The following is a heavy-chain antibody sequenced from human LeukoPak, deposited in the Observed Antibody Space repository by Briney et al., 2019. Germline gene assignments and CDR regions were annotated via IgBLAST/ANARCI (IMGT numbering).Heavy chain of an antibody. CDR2: TNSDGSST. CDR3: AGGAVAGNFDY. D-gene: IGHD6-19*01. J-gene: IGHJ4*02. CDR1: RFTPSSYW. V-gene: IGHV3-74*01. Sequence: PRGSLRLTSAASRFTPSSYWMHWVRQAPGQGLVWVSRTNSDGSSTSYAGSVKGRFAISRDNATNTLYLQMNSLRAEDTAVYYCAGGAVAGNFDYWGQGTLVTVSS.